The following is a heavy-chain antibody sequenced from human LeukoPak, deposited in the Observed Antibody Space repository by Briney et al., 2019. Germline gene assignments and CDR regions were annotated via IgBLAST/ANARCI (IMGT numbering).Heavy chain of an antibody. CDR1: GGSIGGTNW. V-gene: IGHV4-4*02. CDR3: SRESGPFCPFGY. D-gene: IGHD1-26*01. Sequence: PSGTLSLTCGVSGGSIGGTNWWSWVRQPPRQGLEWIGEISLAGQTNFNPSLNGRVTMSLDKSSNKLYLHLTSVTAADTATYFCSRESGPFCPFGYWGQGTLVIVSS. CDR2: ISLAGQT. J-gene: IGHJ4*02.